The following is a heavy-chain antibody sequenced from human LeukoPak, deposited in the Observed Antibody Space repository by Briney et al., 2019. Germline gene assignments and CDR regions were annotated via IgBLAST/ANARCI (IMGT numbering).Heavy chain of an antibody. CDR1: GFTFSGHN. CDR3: ARAMSTFGGVRNYFDS. J-gene: IGHJ4*02. Sequence: SGGSLRLSCAASGFTFSGHNMNWVRQAPGKGLEWISFVSISSGTIYYADSVKGRFRTSRDNAKSSLDLEMNSLRAEDTAVYYCARAMSTFGGVRNYFDSWGQGTLVTVSS. V-gene: IGHV3-48*04. CDR2: VSISSGTI. D-gene: IGHD3-16*01.